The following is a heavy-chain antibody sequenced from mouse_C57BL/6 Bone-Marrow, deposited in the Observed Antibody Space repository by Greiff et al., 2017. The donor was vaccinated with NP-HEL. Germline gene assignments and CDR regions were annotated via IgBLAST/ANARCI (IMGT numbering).Heavy chain of an antibody. J-gene: IGHJ3*01. D-gene: IGHD2-13*01. Sequence: QVQLKESGPGLVQPSQSLSITCTVSGFSLTSYGVHWVRQPPGKGLEWLGVIWSGGSTDYNAAFISRLSISKDNSKSQVFFKMNSLQADDTAIYYCAKKDYTWFAYWGQGTLVTVSA. CDR1: GFSLTSYG. CDR3: AKKDYTWFAY. CDR2: IWSGGST. V-gene: IGHV2-4*01.